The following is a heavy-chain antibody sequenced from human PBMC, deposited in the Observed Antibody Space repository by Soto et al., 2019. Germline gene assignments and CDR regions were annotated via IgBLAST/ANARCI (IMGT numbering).Heavy chain of an antibody. CDR2: INGDGSFT. Sequence: GGSLRLSCAASEFSFSGFWMHGVRQAPGKGLVWVSRINGDGSFTSHADSVIGRFTISRDNARNTVSLQVNSVRAEGTAVYYCTRGAWDCGSESCLINRWGQGAQVTVSS. J-gene: IGHJ4*02. D-gene: IGHD2-21*01. CDR1: EFSFSGFW. V-gene: IGHV3-74*01. CDR3: TRGAWDCGSESCLINR.